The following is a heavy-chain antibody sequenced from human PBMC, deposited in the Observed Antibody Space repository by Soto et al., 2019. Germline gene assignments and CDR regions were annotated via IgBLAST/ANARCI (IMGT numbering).Heavy chain of an antibody. CDR3: ARHILITILGYYYGMDV. J-gene: IGHJ6*01. CDR2: IIGSGGSA. CDR1: GFTFSSYA. D-gene: IGHD3-9*01. Sequence: EVRLLESGGGLVQPGGPLRLSCAASGFTFSSYAMSWVRQAPGKGLEWVSTIIGSGGSANYADSVKGRFTISRDSSKNTLYLQMKSLRADDTAVSYCARHILITILGYYYGMDVWGQGTTVTVSS. V-gene: IGHV3-23*01.